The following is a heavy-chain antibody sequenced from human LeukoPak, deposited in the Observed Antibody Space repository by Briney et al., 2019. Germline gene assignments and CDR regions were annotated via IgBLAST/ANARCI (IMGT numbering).Heavy chain of an antibody. CDR3: ARHSMVRGYWFDP. CDR2: IYPGDSDT. Sequence: GESLKISCKGSGYSFTSYWIGWVRQMPGKGLEWMGIIYPGDSDTRYSPSFQGQVTISADKSISTAYLRWSSLKASDTAKYYCARHSMVRGYWFDPWGQGTLVTVSS. CDR1: GYSFTSYW. V-gene: IGHV5-51*01. J-gene: IGHJ5*02. D-gene: IGHD3-10*01.